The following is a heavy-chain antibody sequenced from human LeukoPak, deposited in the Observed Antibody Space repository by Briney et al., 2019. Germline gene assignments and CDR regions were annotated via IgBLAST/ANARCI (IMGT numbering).Heavy chain of an antibody. CDR2: IYYSGST. CDR3: ARLPGTIFGVVIRY. V-gene: IGHV4-39*01. Sequence: SETLSLTCTVSGGSISSSSYYWGWIRQPPGKGLEWIGSIYYSGSTYYNPTLKSRVTISVDTSKNQFSLKLSSVTAADTAVYYCARLPGTIFGVVIRYWGQGTLVTVSS. J-gene: IGHJ4*02. D-gene: IGHD3-3*01. CDR1: GGSISSSSYY.